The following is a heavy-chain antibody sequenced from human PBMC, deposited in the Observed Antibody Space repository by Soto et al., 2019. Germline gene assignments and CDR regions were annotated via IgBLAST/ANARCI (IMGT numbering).Heavy chain of an antibody. CDR3: ARGAVGSDYYYYGMDV. V-gene: IGHV4-4*07. CDR1: VGSSSSYY. J-gene: IGHJ6*02. D-gene: IGHD2-15*01. Sequence: SETLSLTCTVSVGSSSSYYWSWIRQPAGKGLEWIGRIYTSGSTNYNPSLKSRVTMSVDTSKNQFSLKLSSVTAADTAVYYCARGAVGSDYYYYGMDVWGQGTTVTVSS. CDR2: IYTSGST.